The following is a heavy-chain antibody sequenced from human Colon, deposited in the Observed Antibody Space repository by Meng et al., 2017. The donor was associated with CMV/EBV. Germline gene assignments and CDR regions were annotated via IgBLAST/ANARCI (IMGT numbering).Heavy chain of an antibody. J-gene: IGHJ2*01. D-gene: IGHD5-18*01. V-gene: IGHV4-39*07. Sequence: GSFYWGWLRQTPGRGLEWIGRIYEPGSTYYSLSLKSRVAMSMDTPKNQFSLKLNSVTAADTAVYYCAREPIRQYSYGSPFWYFDLWGRGTLVTVSS. CDR1: GSFY. CDR2: IYEPGST. CDR3: AREPIRQYSYGSPFWYFDL.